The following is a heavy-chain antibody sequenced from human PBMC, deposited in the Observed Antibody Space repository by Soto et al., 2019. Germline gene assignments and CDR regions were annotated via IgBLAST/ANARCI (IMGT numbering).Heavy chain of an antibody. CDR1: GFTFSSYS. V-gene: IGHV3-21*01. CDR3: ARDPDGRGSTSCYFDY. CDR2: ISSSSYI. D-gene: IGHD2-2*01. J-gene: IGHJ4*02. Sequence: GGSLRLSCAASGFTFSSYSMNWVRQAPGKGLEWVSSISSSSYIYYADSVKGRFTISRDNAKNSLYLQMNSLRAEDTAVYYCARDPDGRGSTSCYFDYWGQGTLVTVSS.